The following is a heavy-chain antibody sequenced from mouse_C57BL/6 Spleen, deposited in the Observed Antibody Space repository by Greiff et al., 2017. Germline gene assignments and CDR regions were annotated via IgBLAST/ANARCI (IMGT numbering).Heavy chain of an antibody. CDR3: ARSGSSPAWFAY. D-gene: IGHD1-1*01. CDR2: ISSGSSTI. V-gene: IGHV5-17*01. CDR1: GFTFSVYG. Sequence: EVQGVESGGGLVKPGGSLKLSCAASGFTFSVYGMHWVRQAPEQGLEWVAYISSGSSTIYYADTVKGRFTISRDNAKNTLFLQMTSLRSEDTAMYYCARSGSSPAWFAYWGQGTLVTVSA. J-gene: IGHJ3*01.